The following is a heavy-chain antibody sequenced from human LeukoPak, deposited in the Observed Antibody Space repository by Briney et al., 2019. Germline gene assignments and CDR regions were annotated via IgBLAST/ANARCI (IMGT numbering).Heavy chain of an antibody. CDR3: ARAIWTSTVTTYYLDY. V-gene: IGHV1-3*01. J-gene: IGHJ4*02. Sequence: ASVKVSCKASGYTFTNHAIQWVRQAPGQRLEWMGWINAGNGKTKYSQKFQGRVTITRDASATTAYMEVSSLTSEDTAVYYCARAIWTSTVTTYYLDYWSQGTLVTVSS. CDR1: GYTFTNHA. D-gene: IGHD4-17*01. CDR2: INAGNGKT.